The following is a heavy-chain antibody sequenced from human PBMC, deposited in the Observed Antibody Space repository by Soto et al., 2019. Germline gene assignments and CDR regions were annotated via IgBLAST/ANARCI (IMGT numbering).Heavy chain of an antibody. V-gene: IGHV2-26*01. CDR1: GFSLSNARMG. Sequence: SGPTLVNPTETLTLTCTVSGFSLSNARMGVSWIRQPPGKALEWLAHIFSNDEKSYSTSLKSRLTISKDTSKSQVVLTMTNMDPVDTATYYCARIPRGELLVYYYYMDVWGKGTTVTVSS. CDR3: ARIPRGELLVYYYYMDV. D-gene: IGHD3-10*01. CDR2: IFSNDEK. J-gene: IGHJ6*03.